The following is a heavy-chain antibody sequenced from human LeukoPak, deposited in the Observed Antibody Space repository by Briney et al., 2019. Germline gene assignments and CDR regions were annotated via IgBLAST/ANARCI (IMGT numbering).Heavy chain of an antibody. V-gene: IGHV3-48*04. D-gene: IGHD2-2*01. CDR2: ISITGDII. Sequence: GGSLRLSCAASGFGLSGYNMNWVRQAPGKGLEWVSHISITGDIIHYADSVKGRFTISRDNAKNSLFLQMNSLRAEDTAVYYCARLPTLNNQLTYSSWDAFDVWGQGTVATVSS. J-gene: IGHJ3*01. CDR1: GFGLSGYN. CDR3: ARLPTLNNQLTYSSWDAFDV.